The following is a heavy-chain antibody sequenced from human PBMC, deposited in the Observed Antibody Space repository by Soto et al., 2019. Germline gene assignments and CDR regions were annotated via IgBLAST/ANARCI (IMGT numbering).Heavy chain of an antibody. D-gene: IGHD6-19*01. CDR3: ARGGAVAGTIEYSWYDY. Sequence: ASVKVSCKASGYTFTNYVMHWVRQAPGQRLEWMGWINAGNGNTEYSQKFQGRVTITRDTSASTAYMELSSLRSEDTIVYYYARGGAVAGTIEYSWYDYWGQGTLVTVSS. J-gene: IGHJ4*02. CDR1: GYTFTNYV. CDR2: INAGNGNT. V-gene: IGHV1-3*01.